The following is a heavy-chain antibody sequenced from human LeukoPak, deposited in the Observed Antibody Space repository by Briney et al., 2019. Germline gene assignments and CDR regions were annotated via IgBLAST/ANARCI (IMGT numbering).Heavy chain of an antibody. CDR2: SSGSGGST. V-gene: IGHV3-23*01. CDR1: RFTFSSYA. CDR3: ATSTLILRLIFDY. J-gene: IGHJ4*02. Sequence: PGGSLRLSCAASRFTFSSYAMSWVRQAPGKGLEWVSASSGSGGSTYYADSVKGGCIISRDSAKNTLYLQMNSLRAEDTAVYYCATSTLILRLIFDYWGQGTLVTVPS. D-gene: IGHD4-17*01.